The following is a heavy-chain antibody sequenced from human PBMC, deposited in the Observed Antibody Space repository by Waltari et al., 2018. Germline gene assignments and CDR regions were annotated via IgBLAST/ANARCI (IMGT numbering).Heavy chain of an antibody. V-gene: IGHV3-30*04. CDR3: VRDYCDRTNCHGMDV. CDR1: EFTFSSYA. D-gene: IGHD3-22*01. CDR2: ISYNERNI. J-gene: IGHJ6*02. Sequence: QVQLVESGGGVVQPGRSLRLSCTASEFTFSSYAMHWVRQAPGKGLEWVAVISYNERNIYYVDSVKGRFSISRDNSKKMLYLQMNSLITEDTAVYYCVRDYCDRTNCHGMDVWGQGTTVIVSS.